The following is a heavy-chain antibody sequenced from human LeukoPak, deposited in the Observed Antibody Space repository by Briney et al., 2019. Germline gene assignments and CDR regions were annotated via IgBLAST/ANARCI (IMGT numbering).Heavy chain of an antibody. CDR2: INHSGST. V-gene: IGHV4-34*01. J-gene: IGHJ4*02. D-gene: IGHD4-23*01. CDR3: ARDSGSFVDDYGGIDY. CDR1: GGSFSGYY. Sequence: SETLSLTCAVYGGSFSGYYWSWIRQPPGKGLEWIGEINHSGSTNYNSSLKSRVTISVDTSKNQFSLKLSSVTAADTAVYYCARDSGSFVDDYGGIDYWGQGTLVTVSS.